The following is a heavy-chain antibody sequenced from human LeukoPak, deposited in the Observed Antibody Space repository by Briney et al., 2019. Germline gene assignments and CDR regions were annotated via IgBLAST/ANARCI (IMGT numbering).Heavy chain of an antibody. V-gene: IGHV3-33*06. J-gene: IGHJ3*02. Sequence: PGGSLRLSCAASGFTFSSDGMHWVRQAPRKGLEWVAVIWYDGSNKYYADSVKGRFTISRDNSKNTLYLQMNSLRAEYTAVYYCAKVGRVVVAATDSATDAFDIWGQGTMVTVSS. CDR2: IWYDGSNK. CDR3: AKVGRVVVAATDSATDAFDI. CDR1: GFTFSSDG. D-gene: IGHD2-15*01.